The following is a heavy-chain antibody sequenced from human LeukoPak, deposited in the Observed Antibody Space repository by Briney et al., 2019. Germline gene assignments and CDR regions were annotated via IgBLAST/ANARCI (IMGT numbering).Heavy chain of an antibody. J-gene: IGHJ4*02. CDR1: GFTFSNHG. Sequence: WGSLRLSCAASGFTFSNHGMHWVRQAPGKGLEWVALIWYDGSNENYADSVKGRFTISRDSSKNTLYLQMNSLRADDTAVYYCARDLSFGSGSDWGQGTLVTVSP. CDR2: IWYDGSNE. D-gene: IGHD3-10*01. V-gene: IGHV3-33*01. CDR3: ARDLSFGSGSD.